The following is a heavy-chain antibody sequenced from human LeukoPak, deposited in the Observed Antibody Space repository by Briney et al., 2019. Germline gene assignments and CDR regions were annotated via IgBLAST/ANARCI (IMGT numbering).Heavy chain of an antibody. V-gene: IGHV5-51*01. Sequence: GESLRISCEASGYRFSYYWSAWVRQMPGKGLEWMGIIYPYDSHTRYNPSFQGQVTISADKSISTAYLQWSSLKASDTAIYYCARLPNSGADLTWFDPWGQGTLVTVSS. D-gene: IGHD3-10*01. CDR3: ARLPNSGADLTWFDP. J-gene: IGHJ5*02. CDR1: GYRFSYYW. CDR2: IYPYDSHT.